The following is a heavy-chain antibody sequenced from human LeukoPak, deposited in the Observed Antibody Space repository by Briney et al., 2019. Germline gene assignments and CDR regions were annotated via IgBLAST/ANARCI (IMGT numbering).Heavy chain of an antibody. CDR1: GFTFSSYS. V-gene: IGHV3-21*01. CDR2: ISSSSSYI. D-gene: IGHD2-21*01. Sequence: VESLGLSCAASGFTFSSYSMNWVRQAPGKGLEWVSSISSSSSYIYYADSVKGRFTISRDNAKNSLYLQMNSLRAEDTAVYYCARSPEIWGVVIASYFDYWGQGTLVTVSS. CDR3: ARSPEIWGVVIASYFDY. J-gene: IGHJ4*02.